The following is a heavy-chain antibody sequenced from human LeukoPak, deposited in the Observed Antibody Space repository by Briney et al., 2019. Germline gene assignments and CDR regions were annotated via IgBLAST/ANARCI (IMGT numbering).Heavy chain of an antibody. V-gene: IGHV4-38-2*02. Sequence: SETLSLTCTVSGYSISSGYYWGWIRQPPGKGLEWIGSIYHSGSTYYNPSLKSRVTISVDTSKNQFSLKLSSVTAADTAVYYCARSSAWELVAFDYWGQGTLVTVSS. D-gene: IGHD1-26*01. CDR2: IYHSGST. CDR1: GYSISSGYY. J-gene: IGHJ4*02. CDR3: ARSSAWELVAFDY.